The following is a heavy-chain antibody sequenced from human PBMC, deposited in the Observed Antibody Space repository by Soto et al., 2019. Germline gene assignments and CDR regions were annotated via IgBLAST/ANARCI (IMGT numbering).Heavy chain of an antibody. J-gene: IGHJ4*02. CDR3: AKAIRPGGSYVALDY. CDR1: GFTFSSYA. D-gene: IGHD3-10*01. CDR2: ISGSGGST. Sequence: PGGSLRLSCAASGFTFSSYAMSWVGQAPGKGLEWVSGISGSGGSTFYADSVKGRFTISRDNSKNTLYLQMNSLRAEDTAVYYCAKAIRPGGSYVALDYWGQGTLVTVSS. V-gene: IGHV3-23*01.